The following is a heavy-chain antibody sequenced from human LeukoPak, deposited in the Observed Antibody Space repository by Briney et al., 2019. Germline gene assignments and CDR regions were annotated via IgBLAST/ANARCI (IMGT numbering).Heavy chain of an antibody. V-gene: IGHV1-3*01. D-gene: IGHD6-19*01. CDR3: ARDPLSGWHDY. CDR2: INAGNGDT. J-gene: IGHJ4*02. CDR1: GYTFTNYA. Sequence: GASVEVSCKASGYTFTNYAIHWVRQAPGQRLEWMGWINAGNGDTKYSQKFQGRVTITRDTSASTAYMDLSSLRSEDTAVYYCARDPLSGWHDYWGQGTLVTVSS.